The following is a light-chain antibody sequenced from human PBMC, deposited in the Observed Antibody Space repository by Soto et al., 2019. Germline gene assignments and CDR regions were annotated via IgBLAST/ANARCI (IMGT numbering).Light chain of an antibody. Sequence: AIQLTQSPSSLSASVGDRVTITCRASQGISSALAWYQQKPGKAPKLLIYDASSLESGVPSRFSGSGSGTDLTLTMSSLQPEDFVTYYCQQFNSYPRTFGQGTKVQIK. CDR1: QGISSA. CDR3: QQFNSYPRT. V-gene: IGKV1-13*02. CDR2: DAS. J-gene: IGKJ1*01.